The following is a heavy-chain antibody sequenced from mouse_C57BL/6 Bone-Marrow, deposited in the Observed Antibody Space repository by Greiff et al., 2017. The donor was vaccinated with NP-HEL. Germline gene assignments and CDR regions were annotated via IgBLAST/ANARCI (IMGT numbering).Heavy chain of an antibody. CDR2: IWSGGST. Sequence: VQLQQSGPGLVQPSQSLSITCTVSGFSLTSYGVHWVRQSPGKGLEWLGVIWSGGSTDYNAAFISRLSIWKDNSKCQVFFKMNSRQADDTAIDYCGRSADRAQAPSGMDYWGQGTSVTVSS. D-gene: IGHD3-2*02. CDR3: GRSADRAQAPSGMDY. J-gene: IGHJ4*01. V-gene: IGHV2-2*01. CDR1: GFSLTSYG.